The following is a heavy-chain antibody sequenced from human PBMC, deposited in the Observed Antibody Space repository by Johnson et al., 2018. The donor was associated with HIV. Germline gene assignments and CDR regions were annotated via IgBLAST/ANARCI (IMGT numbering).Heavy chain of an antibody. J-gene: IGHJ3*02. V-gene: IGHV3-15*01. CDR1: GFTFSNAC. Sequence: VLLLESGGGLIKPGGSLRLSCAASGFTFSNACMSWVRQAPGKGLEWLGRIKSKIDGGTTDYAAPVKGRFTISRDDSKNTLYLQMNSLRAEDTAVYYCSNLGDYSGINGFDIWGQGTMVTVSS. CDR3: SNLGDYSGINGFDI. CDR2: IKSKIDGGTT. D-gene: IGHD4-23*01.